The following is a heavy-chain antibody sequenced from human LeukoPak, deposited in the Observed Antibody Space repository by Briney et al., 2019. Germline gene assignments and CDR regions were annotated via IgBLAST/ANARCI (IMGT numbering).Heavy chain of an antibody. CDR1: GYTFTGYY. Sequence: ASVKVSCKASGYTFTGYYMHWVRQAPGQGLEWMGWINPNSGGTNYAQKFQGRVTMTRDTSISTAYMELSRLRSDDTAVYYCARALYSGPVVYFDYWGQGTLVTVSS. V-gene: IGHV1-2*02. J-gene: IGHJ4*02. D-gene: IGHD5-12*01. CDR2: INPNSGGT. CDR3: ARALYSGPVVYFDY.